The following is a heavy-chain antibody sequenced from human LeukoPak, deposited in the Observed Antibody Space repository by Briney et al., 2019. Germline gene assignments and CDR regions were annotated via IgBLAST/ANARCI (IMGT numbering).Heavy chain of an antibody. CDR2: IYYSGST. D-gene: IGHD2-21*02. J-gene: IGHJ1*01. CDR1: GGSISSYY. V-gene: IGHV4-59*01. CDR3: ARTYCGGDCYSKAEYFQH. Sequence: SETLSVTCTVSGGSISSYYWSWIRQPPGKGLEWIGYIYYSGSTNYNPSLKSRVTISVDTSKNQFSLKLSSVTAADTAVYYCARTYCGGDCYSKAEYFQHWGQGTLVTVSS.